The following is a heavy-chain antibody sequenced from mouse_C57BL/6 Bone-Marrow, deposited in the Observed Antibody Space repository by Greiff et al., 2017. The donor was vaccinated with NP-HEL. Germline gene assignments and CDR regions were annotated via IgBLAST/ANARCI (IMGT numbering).Heavy chain of an antibody. CDR2: INYDGSST. J-gene: IGHJ4*01. V-gene: IGHV5-16*01. D-gene: IGHD2-4*01. CDR3: ASEGGLRRRTYAMDY. CDR1: GFTFSDYY. Sequence: EVMLVESEGGLVQPGSSMKLSCTASGFTFSDYYMAWVRQVPEKGLEWVANINYDGSSTYYLDSLKSRFIISRDNAKNILYLQMSSLKSEDTATYYCASEGGLRRRTYAMDYWGQGTSVTVSA.